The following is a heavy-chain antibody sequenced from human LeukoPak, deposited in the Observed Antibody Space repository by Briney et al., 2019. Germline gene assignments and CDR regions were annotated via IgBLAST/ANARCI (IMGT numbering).Heavy chain of an antibody. Sequence: GGSLRLSCVGSGLTFSQYGGSWVRQAPGKGLEWVSGISGSGNRTYYVDSVKGRFSISRDNSKNTAYLQMNRLRAEDTAVYYCAKASRVAVAGGRFDYWGQGTLVTVSS. V-gene: IGHV3-23*01. J-gene: IGHJ4*02. CDR3: AKASRVAVAGGRFDY. CDR2: ISGSGNRT. CDR1: GLTFSQYG. D-gene: IGHD6-19*01.